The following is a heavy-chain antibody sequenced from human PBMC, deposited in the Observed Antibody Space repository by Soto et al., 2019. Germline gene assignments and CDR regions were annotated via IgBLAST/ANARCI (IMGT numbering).Heavy chain of an antibody. Sequence: ASVKVSCKASGYTFTSYGISWVRQAPGQGLEWMGWISAYNGNTNYAQKLQGRVTMTTDTSTSTAYMELRSLRSDDTAVYYCARVSDYGSGSYTNFDYWGQGTLVTVSS. CDR3: ARVSDYGSGSYTNFDY. CDR2: ISAYNGNT. D-gene: IGHD3-10*01. V-gene: IGHV1-18*01. J-gene: IGHJ4*02. CDR1: GYTFTSYG.